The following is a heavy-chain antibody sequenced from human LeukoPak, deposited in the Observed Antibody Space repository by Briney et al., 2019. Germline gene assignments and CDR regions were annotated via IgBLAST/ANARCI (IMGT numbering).Heavy chain of an antibody. CDR3: ARGNWDGDDGPVGY. V-gene: IGHV1-69*01. D-gene: IGHD1-1*01. J-gene: IGHJ4*02. Sequence: GSSVKVSCKASGGTFNSYAISWVRQAPGQGLEWMGGIIPIFGTANYAQKFQGRVTITADESTSTAYMELSSLRSEDTAVYYCARGNWDGDDGPVGYWGQGTLVTVSS. CDR2: IIPIFGTA. CDR1: GGTFNSYA.